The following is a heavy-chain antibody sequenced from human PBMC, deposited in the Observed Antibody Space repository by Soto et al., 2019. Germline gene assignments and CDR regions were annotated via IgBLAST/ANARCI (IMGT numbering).Heavy chain of an antibody. V-gene: IGHV3-30*18. CDR2: ISYDGSNK. CDR1: GCTFSSYG. Sequence: QVQLVESGGGVVQPGRSLRLSCAASGCTFSSYGMHWVRQAPGKGLEWVAVISYDGSNKYYADSVKGRFTISRDNSKNTLYLQMNSLRAEDTAVYYCAKSTDTAMVSYYYYGMDVWGQGTTVTVSS. D-gene: IGHD5-18*01. CDR3: AKSTDTAMVSYYYYGMDV. J-gene: IGHJ6*02.